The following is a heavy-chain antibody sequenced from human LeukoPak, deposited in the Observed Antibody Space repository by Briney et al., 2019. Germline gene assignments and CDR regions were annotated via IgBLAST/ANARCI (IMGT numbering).Heavy chain of an antibody. CDR2: TYYRSKWYN. D-gene: IGHD6-13*01. J-gene: IGHJ6*02. Sequence: SQTLSLTCAISGDSVSSNSAAWNWIRQSPSRGLEWLRRTYYRSKWYNDYAVSVKSRITINPDTSKNQFSLQLNSVTPEDTAVYYCARGGEQLVHIYYYYGMDVWGQGTTVTVSS. V-gene: IGHV6-1*01. CDR3: ARGGEQLVHIYYYYGMDV. CDR1: GDSVSSNSAA.